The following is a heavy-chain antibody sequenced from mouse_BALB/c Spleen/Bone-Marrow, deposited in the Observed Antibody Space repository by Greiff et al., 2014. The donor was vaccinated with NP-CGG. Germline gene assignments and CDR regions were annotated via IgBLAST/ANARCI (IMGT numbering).Heavy chain of an antibody. J-gene: IGHJ2*01. CDR1: GYTFTSYW. CDR3: ARSGGYDGFSY. Sequence: VQLQQSGAELAKPGASVKMPCKASGYTFTSYWMHWVKQRPGQGLEWIGYINPSTGYTEYNQKFKDKATLTADKSSSTPYMQLSSLTSEDSAVYYCARSGGYDGFSYWGQGTTLTVSS. V-gene: IGHV1-7*01. D-gene: IGHD2-2*01. CDR2: INPSTGYT.